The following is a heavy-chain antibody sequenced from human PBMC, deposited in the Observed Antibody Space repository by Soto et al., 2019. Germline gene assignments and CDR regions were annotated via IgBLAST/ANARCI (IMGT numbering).Heavy chain of an antibody. J-gene: IGHJ4*02. Sequence: EVQLVESEGGLVQPGGSLRLSCEASGFIFTTSDMSWVRQAPGKGLEWISSITITGDTTHYADSVKGRFTISRDNSRNTVFLHMNSLRVADTAVYFLAKGGGGDHGYWGQGTLVAVSS. CDR3: AKGGGGDHGY. D-gene: IGHD2-21*02. CDR2: ITITGDTT. CDR1: GFIFTTSD. V-gene: IGHV3-23*04.